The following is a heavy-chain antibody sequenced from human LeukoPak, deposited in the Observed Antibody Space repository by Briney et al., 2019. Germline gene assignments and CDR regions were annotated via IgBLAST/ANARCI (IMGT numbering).Heavy chain of an antibody. CDR1: GYTFTSYY. CDR3: ARGGATKGRRFDY. Sequence: ASVKVSCKASGYTFTSYYMHWVRQAPGQGLEWMGIINPSGGSTYYAQNFQGRVAMTRDTSTSTVYMELSSLRSEDTAVYYCARGGATKGRRFDYWGQGTLVTVSS. V-gene: IGHV1-46*01. D-gene: IGHD1-26*01. J-gene: IGHJ4*01. CDR2: INPSGGST.